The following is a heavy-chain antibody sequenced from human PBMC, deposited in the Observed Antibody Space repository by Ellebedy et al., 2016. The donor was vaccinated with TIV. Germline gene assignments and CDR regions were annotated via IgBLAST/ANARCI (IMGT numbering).Heavy chain of an antibody. V-gene: IGHV3-15*01. CDR2: IKSKTDGGTT. Sequence: GESLKISXAASGFTFSNAWMSWVRQAPGKGLEWVGRIKSKTDGGTTDYAAPVKGRFTISRDDSKNTLYLQMNSLKTEDTAVYYCTTPSREAAADPYYFDYWGQGTLVTVSS. CDR3: TTPSREAAADPYYFDY. CDR1: GFTFSNAW. D-gene: IGHD6-13*01. J-gene: IGHJ4*02.